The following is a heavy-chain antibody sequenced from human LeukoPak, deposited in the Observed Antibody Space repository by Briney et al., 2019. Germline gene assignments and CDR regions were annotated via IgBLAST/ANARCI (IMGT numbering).Heavy chain of an antibody. J-gene: IGHJ6*02. CDR3: ARDGVPGNGMDV. V-gene: IGHV3-30*03. CDR2: ISHDGGET. CDR1: GFTFSYYG. D-gene: IGHD2-2*01. Sequence: GGSLRLSCVVSGFTFSYYGMHWVRQAPGKGLECVAVISHDGGETYYGDSVKGRFTISRDNSKKTLHLQMDSLRAEDTAVYYCARDGVPGNGMDVWGQGTTVTVSS.